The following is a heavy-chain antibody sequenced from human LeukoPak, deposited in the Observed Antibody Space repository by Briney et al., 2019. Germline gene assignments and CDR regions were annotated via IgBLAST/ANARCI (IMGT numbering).Heavy chain of an antibody. D-gene: IGHD3-10*01. Sequence: ASVKVSCEASGGTFSSYTISWVRQAPGQGLEWMGRIIPILGIANYAQKFQGRVTITADKSTSTAYMELSSLRSEDTAVYYCAREEWEFDGMDVWGQGTTVTVSS. J-gene: IGHJ6*02. V-gene: IGHV1-69*04. CDR3: AREEWEFDGMDV. CDR2: IIPILGIA. CDR1: GGTFSSYT.